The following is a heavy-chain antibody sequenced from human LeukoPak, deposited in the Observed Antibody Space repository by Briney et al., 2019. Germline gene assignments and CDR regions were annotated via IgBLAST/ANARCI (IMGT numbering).Heavy chain of an antibody. Sequence: GRSLRLSCAASGFTFSSYAMHWVRQASGKGLEWVAVISYDGSNKYYADSVKGRFTISRDNSKNTLYLQMNSLRAEDTAVYYCARRGYTVTTPYYFDYWGQGTLVTVSS. D-gene: IGHD4-17*01. CDR3: ARRGYTVTTPYYFDY. J-gene: IGHJ4*02. V-gene: IGHV3-30*04. CDR1: GFTFSSYA. CDR2: ISYDGSNK.